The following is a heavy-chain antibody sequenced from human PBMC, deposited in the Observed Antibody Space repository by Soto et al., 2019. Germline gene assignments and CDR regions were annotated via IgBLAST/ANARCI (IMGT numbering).Heavy chain of an antibody. CDR2: ISSTGSTI. V-gene: IGHV3-48*03. J-gene: IGHJ4*02. Sequence: EVQLVESGGGLVQPGGSLRLSCAASGFTLSRYEMKWFRQAPGKGLEWVSYISSTGSTIYYADSVKGRFTISRDNGKNSLYQQMSSLRDEDTAVYYCARQTGWHFDCWGQGILVTVSS. CDR1: GFTLSRYE. CDR3: ARQTGWHFDC. D-gene: IGHD6-19*01.